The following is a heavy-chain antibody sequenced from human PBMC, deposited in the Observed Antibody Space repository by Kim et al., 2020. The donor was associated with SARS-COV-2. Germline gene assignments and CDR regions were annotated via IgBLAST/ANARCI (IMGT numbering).Heavy chain of an antibody. CDR2: IYYSGST. CDR3: AWDPILTGLLTPSYYYYYGMDV. V-gene: IGHV4-39*01. Sequence: SETLSLTCTVSGGSISSSSYYWGWIRQPPGKGLEWIGSIYYSGSTYYNPSLKSRVTISVDTSKNQFSLKLSSVTAADTAVYYCAWDPILTGLLTPSYYYYYGMDVWGQGTTVTVSS. J-gene: IGHJ6*02. D-gene: IGHD3-9*01. CDR1: GGSISSSSYY.